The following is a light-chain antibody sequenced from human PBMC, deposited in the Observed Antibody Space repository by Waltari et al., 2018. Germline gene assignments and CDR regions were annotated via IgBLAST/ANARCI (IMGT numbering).Light chain of an antibody. CDR3: QHYVRLPVT. CDR1: QSVSKY. V-gene: IGKV3-20*01. Sequence: EIVLTQSPGTLSLSPGERATVSCRASQSVSKYLAWYRLKPGQAPRLPIYDAPKRAPGIPDRFSGSGSGTDFSLTISRLEPEDFAVYYCQHYVRLPVTFGQGTKVEIK. CDR2: DAP. J-gene: IGKJ1*01.